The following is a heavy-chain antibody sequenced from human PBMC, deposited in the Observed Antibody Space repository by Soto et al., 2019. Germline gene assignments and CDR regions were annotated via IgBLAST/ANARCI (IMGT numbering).Heavy chain of an antibody. D-gene: IGHD1-7*01. J-gene: IGHJ3*02. CDR1: GFTFSSYA. Sequence: GGSLRLSCAASGFTFSSYAMSWVRQAPGKGLEWFSAISGSGGSTYYADSVNGRFTISRDNSKNTLYLQMNSLRAEDTPVYYCAPPGTGYDAFDIWGQVTMVTVSS. V-gene: IGHV3-23*01. CDR3: APPGTGYDAFDI. CDR2: ISGSGGST.